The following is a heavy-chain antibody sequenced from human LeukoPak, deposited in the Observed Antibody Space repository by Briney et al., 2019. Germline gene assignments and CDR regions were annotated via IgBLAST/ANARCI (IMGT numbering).Heavy chain of an antibody. CDR1: GSTVSSNY. J-gene: IGHJ4*02. CDR2: ISGSGGST. CDR3: AKVRSIAADRYYFDY. D-gene: IGHD6-13*01. V-gene: IGHV3-23*01. Sequence: PGGSLRLSCAASGSTVSSNYMSWVRQAPGKGLEWVSAISGSGGSTYYADSVKGRFTISRDNSKNTLYLQMNSLRAEDTAVYYCAKVRSIAADRYYFDYWGQGTLVTVSS.